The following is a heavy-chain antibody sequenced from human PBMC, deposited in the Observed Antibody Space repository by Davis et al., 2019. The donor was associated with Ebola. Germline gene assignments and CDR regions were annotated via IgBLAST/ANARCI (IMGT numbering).Heavy chain of an antibody. CDR3: VRGMARGDFGLDV. J-gene: IGHJ6*02. Sequence: ASVKVSCKASGYTFTSHYIQWVRQAPGQGLEWMGWINPNTGGTNYAQHFQGRATMTRDTSISTAYVQLSSLRSEDTAVSYCVRGMARGDFGLDVWGQGTTVTVSS. CDR1: GYTFTSHY. V-gene: IGHV1-2*02. D-gene: IGHD3-10*01. CDR2: INPNTGGT.